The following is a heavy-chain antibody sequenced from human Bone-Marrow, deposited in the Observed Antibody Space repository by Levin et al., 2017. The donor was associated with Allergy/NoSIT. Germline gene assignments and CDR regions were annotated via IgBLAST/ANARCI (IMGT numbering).Heavy chain of an antibody. J-gene: IGHJ6*02. Sequence: PSETLSLTCTVSGGSISSYYWSWIRQPPGKGLEWIGYIYYSGSTNYNPSLKSRVTISVDTSKNQFSLKLSSVTAADTAVYYCARDKPPSLYCSGGSCYTGYYYYGMDVWGQGTTVTVSS. CDR2: IYYSGST. V-gene: IGHV4-59*01. D-gene: IGHD2-15*01. CDR1: GGSISSYY. CDR3: ARDKPPSLYCSGGSCYTGYYYYGMDV.